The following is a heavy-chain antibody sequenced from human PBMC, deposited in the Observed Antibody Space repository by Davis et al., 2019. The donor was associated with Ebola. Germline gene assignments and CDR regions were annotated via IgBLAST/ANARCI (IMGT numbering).Heavy chain of an antibody. CDR1: GFTFSTYG. V-gene: IGHV3-48*01. Sequence: GESLKISCAASGFTFSTYGMSWVRQASGKGLEWISYLSGGSGAIYYADSVKGRFIISRDNSKNTLYVQMNSLRVEDTAVYYCAREGLPVDGFGLDVWGKGTTVSVSS. CDR3: AREGLPVDGFGLDV. J-gene: IGHJ6*04. D-gene: IGHD6-19*01. CDR2: LSGGSGAI.